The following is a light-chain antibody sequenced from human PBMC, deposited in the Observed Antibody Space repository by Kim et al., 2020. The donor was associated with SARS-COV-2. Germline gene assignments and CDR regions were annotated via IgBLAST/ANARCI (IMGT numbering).Light chain of an antibody. CDR1: EDIRHD. CDR3: LQDYNYPFS. Sequence: AIQMTQSPSSLSASLGDRVTITCRASEDIRHDLGWYQQKPGKAPKLLIYAISHLQSGVPSRFSGSGSGTEFTLTISSLQPEDFATYYCLQDYNYPFSFGPGTKVDIK. J-gene: IGKJ3*01. V-gene: IGKV1-6*01. CDR2: AIS.